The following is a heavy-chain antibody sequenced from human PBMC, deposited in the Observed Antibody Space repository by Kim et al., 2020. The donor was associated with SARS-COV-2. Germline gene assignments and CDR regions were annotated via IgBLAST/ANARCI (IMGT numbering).Heavy chain of an antibody. CDR1: GGSISSGGYY. CDR3: ARVIAMGRGVHFGY. Sequence: SETLSLTCTVSGGSISSGGYYWSWIRQNSGKGLEWIGYIDYSGTSYYKASLKSRVSMSVDTSKNQFSLRLSSVNVADTAVYYCARVIAMGRGVHFGYWG. D-gene: IGHD3-10*01. J-gene: IGHJ4*01. V-gene: IGHV4-31*03. CDR2: IDYSGTS.